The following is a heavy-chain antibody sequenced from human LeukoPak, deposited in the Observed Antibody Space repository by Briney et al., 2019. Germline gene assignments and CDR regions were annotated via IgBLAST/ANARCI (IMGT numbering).Heavy chain of an antibody. CDR3: ATKTIAVAGDS. V-gene: IGHV4-4*02. D-gene: IGHD6-19*01. CDR2: VNLQGST. Sequence: PSGTLSLTCGVSGGSITSTNYWTWVRQPPGKGLEWIGEVNLQGSTNYNPSLMGRVAISVDMSENHISLQLTSVTAADTAVYYCATKTIAVAGDSWGQGTLVTVSS. J-gene: IGHJ4*02. CDR1: GGSITSTNY.